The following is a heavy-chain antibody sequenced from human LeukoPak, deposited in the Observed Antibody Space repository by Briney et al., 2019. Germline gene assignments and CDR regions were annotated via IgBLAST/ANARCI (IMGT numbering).Heavy chain of an antibody. CDR2: IHSSGKT. J-gene: IGHJ5*02. CDR3: AREDGGYDSGVWFDP. CDR1: GGSIISYY. V-gene: IGHV4-59*01. Sequence: SETLSLTCTVSGGSIISYYWSWIRQSPQKGLEWIAYIHSSGKTNYNPSLKSRVTISVDTSKNQFSLKLNSVTAADTAVYYCAREDGGYDSGVWFDPWGQGTLVTVSS. D-gene: IGHD5-12*01.